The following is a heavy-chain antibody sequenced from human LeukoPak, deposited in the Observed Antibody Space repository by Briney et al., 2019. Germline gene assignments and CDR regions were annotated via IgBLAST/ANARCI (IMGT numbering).Heavy chain of an antibody. CDR1: GFTSSSYE. D-gene: IGHD6-19*01. Sequence: GGSLRLSCAASGFTSSSYEMNWVRQAPGKGLEGVSYISSSGSTIYYADSVKGRFTISRDNAKNSLYLQMNSLRAEDTAVYYCTRIPYSSGRYPHAAFDIWGQGTMVTVSS. CDR3: TRIPYSSGRYPHAAFDI. J-gene: IGHJ3*02. V-gene: IGHV3-48*03. CDR2: ISSSGSTI.